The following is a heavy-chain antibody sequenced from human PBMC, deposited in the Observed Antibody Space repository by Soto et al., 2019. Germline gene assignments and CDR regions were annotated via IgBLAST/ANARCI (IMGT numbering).Heavy chain of an antibody. CDR1: GGSISSYY. J-gene: IGHJ5*02. D-gene: IGHD6-13*01. Sequence: SETLSLTCTVSGGSISSYYWSWIRQPAGKGLEWIGRIYTSGSTNYNPSLKSRVTMSVDTSKNQFSLKLSSVTAADTAVYYCARDSYSSSPWWFDPWGQGTRVTVSS. CDR3: ARDSYSSSPWWFDP. CDR2: IYTSGST. V-gene: IGHV4-4*07.